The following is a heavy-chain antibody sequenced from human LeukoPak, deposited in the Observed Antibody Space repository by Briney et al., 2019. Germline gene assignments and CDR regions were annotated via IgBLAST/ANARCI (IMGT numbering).Heavy chain of an antibody. Sequence: SETLSLTCAVSGGSISSGGYSWSWIRQPPGKGLEWIGYIYHSGSTYCNPSLKSRVTISVDRPKNQFSLKLSSVTAADTAVYYCARAAAGTFDYWGQGTLVTASS. J-gene: IGHJ4*02. CDR3: ARAAAGTFDY. D-gene: IGHD6-13*01. CDR1: GGSISSGGYS. CDR2: IYHSGST. V-gene: IGHV4-30-2*01.